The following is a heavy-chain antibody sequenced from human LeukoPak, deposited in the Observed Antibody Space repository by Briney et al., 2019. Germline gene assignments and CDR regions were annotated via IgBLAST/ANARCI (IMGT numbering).Heavy chain of an antibody. J-gene: IGHJ3*02. CDR3: AREAGPVDAFDI. CDR1: GGSISSGDDY. CDR2: IYYSGST. V-gene: IGHV4-30-4*08. Sequence: TSETLSLTGTVSGGSISSGDDYWSWIRQPPGKGLEWIGYIYYSGSTYYNPSLKSRVTISVDTSKNQFSLKLSSVTAADTAVYYCAREAGPVDAFDIWGQGTMVTVSS.